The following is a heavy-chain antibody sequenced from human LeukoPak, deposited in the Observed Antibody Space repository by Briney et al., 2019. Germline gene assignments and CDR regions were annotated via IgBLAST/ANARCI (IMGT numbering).Heavy chain of an antibody. D-gene: IGHD4-23*01. CDR1: GFTFSSYA. V-gene: IGHV3-30-3*01. CDR2: ISYDGSNK. Sequence: PGRSLRLSCAASGFTFSSYAMHWVRQAPAKGLEWVAVISYDGSNKYYADSVKGRFTISRDNSKNTLYLQMNSLRAEDTAVYYCTRGRRIGTGGLSWFVPWGQGTLVTVSS. CDR3: TRGRRIGTGGLSWFVP. J-gene: IGHJ5*02.